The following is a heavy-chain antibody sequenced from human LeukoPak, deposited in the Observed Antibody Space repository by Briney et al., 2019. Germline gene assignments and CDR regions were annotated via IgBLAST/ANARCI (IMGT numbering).Heavy chain of an antibody. V-gene: IGHV3-66*02. J-gene: IGHJ4*02. D-gene: IGHD1-26*01. Sequence: GGSLRLSCAASGFTISRNYMNWVRQTPGKGLEWVSVIYSGGSTYYADSVKGRFTISRDNSKNTLYLQMDSLRTEDTAVYYCGRSWDARLNFDYWGQGTLVTVSS. CDR1: GFTISRNY. CDR2: IYSGGST. CDR3: GRSWDARLNFDY.